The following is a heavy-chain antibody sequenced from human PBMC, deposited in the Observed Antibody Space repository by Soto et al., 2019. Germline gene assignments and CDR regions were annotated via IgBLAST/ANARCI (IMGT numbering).Heavy chain of an antibody. D-gene: IGHD3-16*01. J-gene: IGHJ6*02. CDR2: ISWNSGRI. Sequence: PGGSQRLSCAASGCTFVDYAMCWVRQVPGKGLEWVSGISWNSGRIGYADSVKGRFTISRDNAKNSLYLQMNSLRPEDTALYYCTKARLWGGDGYNSYYYNAMDVWGQGTTVTVSS. V-gene: IGHV3-9*01. CDR3: TKARLWGGDGYNSYYYNAMDV. CDR1: GCTFVDYA.